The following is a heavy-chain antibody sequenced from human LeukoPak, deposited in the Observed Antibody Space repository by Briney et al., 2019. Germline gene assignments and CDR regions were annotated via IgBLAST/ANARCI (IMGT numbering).Heavy chain of an antibody. Sequence: GGSLRLSCAASGFTFSSYAMSWVRQAPGKGLEWVSAISGSGGSTYYADSVKGRFTISRDNSKNTLYLQMNSLRAEDTAVYYCAKFLPTHIVVANYYFDYWGQGTLVTVSP. J-gene: IGHJ4*02. V-gene: IGHV3-23*01. CDR2: ISGSGGST. D-gene: IGHD2-21*01. CDR1: GFTFSSYA. CDR3: AKFLPTHIVVANYYFDY.